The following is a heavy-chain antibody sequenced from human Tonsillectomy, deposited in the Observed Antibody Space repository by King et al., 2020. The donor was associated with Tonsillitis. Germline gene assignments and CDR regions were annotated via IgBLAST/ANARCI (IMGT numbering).Heavy chain of an antibody. CDR1: GFTVSSNY. Sequence: VQLVESGGGLIQPGGSLRLSCAASGFTVSSNYMSWVRQAPGKGLEWVSVIYSSSSTYYSDSVKGRFTISRNNSNNTLYLQMNCLRAADTAVYYCAGDFGGWSFDYWGQGTLVTVSS. CDR3: AGDFGGWSFDY. J-gene: IGHJ4*02. D-gene: IGHD6-19*01. CDR2: IYSSSST. V-gene: IGHV3-53*01.